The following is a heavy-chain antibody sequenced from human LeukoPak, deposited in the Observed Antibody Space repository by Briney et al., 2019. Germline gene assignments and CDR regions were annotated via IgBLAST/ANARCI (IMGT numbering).Heavy chain of an antibody. J-gene: IGHJ1*01. V-gene: IGHV4-34*01. CDR3: ARRTGYYDSSGYYYWYSQH. CDR2: IDHSGST. D-gene: IGHD3-22*01. Sequence: PSETLSLTCAVYGGSFSGYYWSWIRQPPGKGLEWIGEIDHSGSTNYNPSLKSRVTISVDTSKNQFSLKLSSVTAADTAVYYCARRTGYYDSSGYYYWYSQHWGQGTLVTVSS. CDR1: GGSFSGYY.